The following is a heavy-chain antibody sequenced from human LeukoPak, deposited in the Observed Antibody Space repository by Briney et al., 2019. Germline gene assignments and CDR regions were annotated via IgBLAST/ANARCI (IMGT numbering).Heavy chain of an antibody. CDR1: GFTFSSYA. CDR3: ASLADGYDSSGYSQ. Sequence: GGSLRLSCAASGFTFSSYAMHWVRQAPGKGLEWVAVISYDGSNKYYADSAKGRFTISRDNSKNTLYLQMNSLRPEDTAVYYCASLADGYDSSGYSQWGEGTLVTVSS. CDR2: ISYDGSNK. J-gene: IGHJ4*02. D-gene: IGHD3-22*01. V-gene: IGHV3-30-3*01.